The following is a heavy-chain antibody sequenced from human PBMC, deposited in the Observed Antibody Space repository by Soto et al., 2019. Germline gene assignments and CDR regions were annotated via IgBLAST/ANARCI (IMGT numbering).Heavy chain of an antibody. CDR3: ARADGYTFLYYFDY. Sequence: SETLSLTCDVSGYPISSGDYWGWIRQPPGKGLEWIGSMYYSGTTLYSPSVRNRVTISLDKSKNRFSLQLSSVTAADTAIYYCARADGYTFLYYFDYWGQGALVTVSS. V-gene: IGHV4-38-2*01. D-gene: IGHD3-3*02. CDR1: GYPISSGDY. J-gene: IGHJ4*02. CDR2: MYYSGTT.